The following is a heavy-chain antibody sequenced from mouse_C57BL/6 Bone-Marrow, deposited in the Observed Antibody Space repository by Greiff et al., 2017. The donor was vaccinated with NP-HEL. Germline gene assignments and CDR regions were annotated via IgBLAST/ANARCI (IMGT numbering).Heavy chain of an antibody. CDR1: GYTFTSYW. Sequence: VKLQQPGAELVKPGASVKLSCKASGYTFTSYWMHWVKQRPGRGLEWIGRIDPNSGGTKYNEKFKRKATLTVDKPSSTAYMQLSSLTSEDSAVYYCARWRGPYSPYYYAMDYWGQGTSVTVSS. J-gene: IGHJ4*01. D-gene: IGHD2-12*01. V-gene: IGHV1-72*01. CDR2: IDPNSGGT. CDR3: ARWRGPYSPYYYAMDY.